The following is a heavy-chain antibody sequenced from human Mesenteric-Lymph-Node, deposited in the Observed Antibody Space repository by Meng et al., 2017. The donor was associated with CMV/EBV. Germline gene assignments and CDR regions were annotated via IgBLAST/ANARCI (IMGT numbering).Heavy chain of an antibody. V-gene: IGHV3-23*01. D-gene: IGHD2-2*02. Sequence: GESLKISCAASGFTFTDFAMDWVRQAPGKGPEWVSAITGSGYNTYYADSVKGRFTISRDNSKNTLYLQVNSLRAEDTAVYYCARHIVVVPTAIFDGTRGGDAFDIWGRGTMVTVSS. CDR3: ARHIVVVPTAIFDGTRGGDAFDI. CDR2: ITGSGYNT. CDR1: GFTFTDFA. J-gene: IGHJ3*02.